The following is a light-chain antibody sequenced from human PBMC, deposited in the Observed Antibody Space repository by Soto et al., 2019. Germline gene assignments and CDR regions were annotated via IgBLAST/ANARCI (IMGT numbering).Light chain of an antibody. CDR3: QHYADWPLT. J-gene: IGKJ4*01. V-gene: IGKV3-15*01. CDR2: GAS. CDR1: QSLGTN. Sequence: IVMTQSPSTLSLSPGERATLSCRASQSLGTNLGWYQQKPGQAPRLLIYGASTRATAIPARFSGSGSGTEFTLTIASLQSEDFAVYYCQHYADWPLTFGGGTQVDIK.